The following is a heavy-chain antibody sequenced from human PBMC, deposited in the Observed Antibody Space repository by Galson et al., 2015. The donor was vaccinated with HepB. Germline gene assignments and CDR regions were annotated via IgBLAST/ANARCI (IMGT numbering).Heavy chain of an antibody. J-gene: IGHJ4*02. D-gene: IGHD5-24*01. Sequence: SLRLSCAASGFTFSSYAMHWVRQAPGKGLEWMAVISYDGGNKYYADSVKGRFTISRDNSKNTLYLQMNSLRAGDTAVYYCAIPRRDGYNGFDYWGQGTLVTVSS. V-gene: IGHV3-30-3*01. CDR2: ISYDGGNK. CDR1: GFTFSSYA. CDR3: AIPRRDGYNGFDY.